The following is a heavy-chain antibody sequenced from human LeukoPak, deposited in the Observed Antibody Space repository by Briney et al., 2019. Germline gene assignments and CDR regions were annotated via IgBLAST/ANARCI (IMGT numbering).Heavy chain of an antibody. CDR3: ARLNWGFAGYYTPFDY. CDR2: IDHSGST. Sequence: PSETLSLTCAVYGGSFSGYYWSWIRQPPGKGLEWIGEIDHSGSTNYNPSLKSRVTISVDTSKNQFSPKLSSVTAADTAVHYCARLNWGFAGYYTPFDYWGQGTLVTVSS. V-gene: IGHV4-34*01. J-gene: IGHJ4*02. CDR1: GGSFSGYY. D-gene: IGHD7-27*01.